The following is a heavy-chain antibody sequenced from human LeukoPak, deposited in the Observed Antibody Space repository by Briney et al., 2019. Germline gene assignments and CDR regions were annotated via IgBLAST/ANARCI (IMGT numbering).Heavy chain of an antibody. D-gene: IGHD5-12*01. V-gene: IGHV3-48*02. CDR3: ARARMVATIYYFDY. CDR1: GFTFSSYS. CDR2: ISSSSSTT. J-gene: IGHJ4*02. Sequence: GGSLRLSCAASGFTFSSYSMNWVRQAPGKGLEWVSYISSSSSTTYYADSVKGRFTISRDNAKNSLYLQMNSLRDEDTAVYYCARARMVATIYYFDYWGQGTLVTVSS.